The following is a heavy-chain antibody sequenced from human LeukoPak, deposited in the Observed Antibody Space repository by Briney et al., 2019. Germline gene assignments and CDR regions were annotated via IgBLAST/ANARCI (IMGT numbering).Heavy chain of an antibody. V-gene: IGHV3-23*01. J-gene: IGHJ6*02. CDR2: ISGSGGST. D-gene: IGHD3-3*01. CDR3: AKDFGKRITIFGVVIKRVYYYYGMDV. CDR1: GFTFSNAW. Sequence: GGSLRLSCAASGFTFSNAWMNWVRQAPGKGLEWVSAISGSGGSTYYADSVKGRFTISRDNSKNTLYLQMNSLRAEDTAVYYCAKDFGKRITIFGVVIKRVYYYYGMDVWGQGTTVTVSS.